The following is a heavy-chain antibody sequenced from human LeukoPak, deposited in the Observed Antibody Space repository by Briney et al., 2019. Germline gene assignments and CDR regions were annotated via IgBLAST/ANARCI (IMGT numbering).Heavy chain of an antibody. CDR3: AGKRPNYFDY. Sequence: GGSLRLSCAASGFTFSSHSMNWVRQAPGKGLEWVSYISSSSSTIYYADSVKGRFTISRDNAKNSLYLQMNSLRAEDTALYYCAGKRPNYFDYWGQGTLVTVSS. CDR1: GFTFSSHS. CDR2: ISSSSSTI. V-gene: IGHV3-48*01. J-gene: IGHJ4*02.